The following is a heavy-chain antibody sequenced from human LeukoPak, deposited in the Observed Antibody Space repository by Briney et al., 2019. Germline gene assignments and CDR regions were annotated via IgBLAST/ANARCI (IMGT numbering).Heavy chain of an antibody. D-gene: IGHD6-6*01. Sequence: SETLSLTCTVSGYSISSGYYWGWIRPPPGKGLEWIGSIYHSGSTYYNPSLKSRVTISVDASKNQFSLKLSSVTAADTAVYYCARHGIGIPARPRWFDPWGQGTLVTVSS. CDR1: GYSISSGYY. CDR3: ARHGIGIPARPRWFDP. CDR2: IYHSGST. J-gene: IGHJ5*02. V-gene: IGHV4-38-2*02.